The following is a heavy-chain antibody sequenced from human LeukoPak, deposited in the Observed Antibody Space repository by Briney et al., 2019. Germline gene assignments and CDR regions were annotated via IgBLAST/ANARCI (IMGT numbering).Heavy chain of an antibody. CDR3: ATPNYYDSSGYPKYFQH. J-gene: IGHJ1*01. CDR2: IKQDGSEK. Sequence: PGGSLRLSCAASGFTFSSYWMSWVRQAPGKGLEWVANIKQDGSEKYYVDSVKGRFTISRDNAKNSLYLQTNSLRAEDTAVYYCATPNYYDSSGYPKYFQHWGQGTLVTVSS. V-gene: IGHV3-7*01. D-gene: IGHD3-22*01. CDR1: GFTFSSYW.